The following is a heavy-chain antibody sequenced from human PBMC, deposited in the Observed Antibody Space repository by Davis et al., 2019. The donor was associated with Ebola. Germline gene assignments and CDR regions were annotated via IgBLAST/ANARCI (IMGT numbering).Heavy chain of an antibody. V-gene: IGHV1-46*01. J-gene: IGHJ4*02. D-gene: IGHD1-26*01. Sequence: ASVKVSCKASGYTFTSYYMHWVRQAPGQGLEWMGIINPSGGSTSYAQKFQGRVTMTRDTSTSTVYMELSSLRSEDTAVYYCARVGRVGATRNYFDYWGQGTLVTVSS. CDR1: GYTFTSYY. CDR3: ARVGRVGATRNYFDY. CDR2: INPSGGST.